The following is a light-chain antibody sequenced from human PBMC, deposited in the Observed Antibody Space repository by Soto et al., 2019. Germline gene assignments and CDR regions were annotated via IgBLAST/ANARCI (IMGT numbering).Light chain of an antibody. J-gene: IGKJ1*01. V-gene: IGKV3-20*01. CDR2: GVS. Sequence: EIVLTQSPGTLSLCPGERATLSCRASQSVRNNFFAWYQQKPGQAPRLLIFGVSSRASGTPDRFSGSGSGTDFTLSISRLEPEDFAVYYCHQYGSSARTFGQGTKVDIK. CDR3: HQYGSSART. CDR1: QSVRNNF.